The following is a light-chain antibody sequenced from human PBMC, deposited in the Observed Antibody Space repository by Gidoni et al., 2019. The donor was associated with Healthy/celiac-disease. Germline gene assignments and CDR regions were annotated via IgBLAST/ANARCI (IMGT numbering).Light chain of an antibody. CDR2: KAS. Sequence: DIQMTQSPSTLSASVGDRFTITCRASQSISSWLAWYQQKPGKAPKLLIYKASSLESGGPSRFSGSGSGTEFTLTISRLQPDDFAKYYCQQYNSYWTFGQGTKVEIK. CDR3: QQYNSYWT. J-gene: IGKJ1*01. CDR1: QSISSW. V-gene: IGKV1-5*03.